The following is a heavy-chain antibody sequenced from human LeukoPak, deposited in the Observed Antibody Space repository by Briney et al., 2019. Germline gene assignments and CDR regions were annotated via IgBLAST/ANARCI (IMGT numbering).Heavy chain of an antibody. D-gene: IGHD3-10*01. CDR3: AANSADYNTLGSSYKV. V-gene: IGHV4-39*01. Sequence: SETLSLTCTVSGGSINSSSYYWGWTRQPPGKGLEWIGSIFYSGNTYDNPSLKSRVTISVDTSKNQFSLKLNSVTAADTAVFYCAANSADYNTLGSSYKVWGQGTLVTVSS. J-gene: IGHJ4*02. CDR2: IFYSGNT. CDR1: GGSINSSSYY.